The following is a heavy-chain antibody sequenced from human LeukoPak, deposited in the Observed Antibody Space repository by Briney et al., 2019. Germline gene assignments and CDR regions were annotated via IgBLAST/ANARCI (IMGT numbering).Heavy chain of an antibody. Sequence: GGSLRLSCAASGFTFSTYEMNWVRQAPGKGLEWVSSVNNSGNTIYYADSVKGRFTISRDNSKNSLYLQMNSLRAEDTAVYYCASGAQSDYWGQGTLVTVSS. J-gene: IGHJ4*02. CDR3: ASGAQSDY. CDR2: VNNSGNTI. D-gene: IGHD1-26*01. CDR1: GFTFSTYE. V-gene: IGHV3-48*03.